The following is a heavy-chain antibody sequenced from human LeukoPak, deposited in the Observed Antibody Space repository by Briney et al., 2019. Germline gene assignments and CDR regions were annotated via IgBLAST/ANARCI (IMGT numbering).Heavy chain of an antibody. CDR1: GGSISSYY. V-gene: IGHV4-59*08. D-gene: IGHD3-3*01. J-gene: IGHJ4*02. Sequence: SETLSLTCTVSGGSISSYYWSWIRQPPGKGLEWIGYIYYSGSTNYNPSLKSRVTISVDTSKNQFSLKLSSVTAADTAVYYCARHSYYDFWSGSYYFDYWGQGTLVTVSS. CDR2: IYYSGST. CDR3: ARHSYYDFWSGSYYFDY.